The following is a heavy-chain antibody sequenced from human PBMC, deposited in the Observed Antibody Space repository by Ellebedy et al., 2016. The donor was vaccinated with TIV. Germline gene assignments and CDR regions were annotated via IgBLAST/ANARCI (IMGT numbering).Heavy chain of an antibody. V-gene: IGHV1-18*01. CDR2: ISGYTGNT. CDR1: GYTLTTYG. D-gene: IGHD1-26*01. Sequence: ASVKVSCKASGYTLTTYGIGWVRQAPGQGLEWMGWISGYTGNTNYARKFMGRVLMTTDTSTNTAYTELRTLTTDDTAMFYCARYAGSYADYWGQGTLVTVSS. CDR3: ARYAGSYADY. J-gene: IGHJ4*02.